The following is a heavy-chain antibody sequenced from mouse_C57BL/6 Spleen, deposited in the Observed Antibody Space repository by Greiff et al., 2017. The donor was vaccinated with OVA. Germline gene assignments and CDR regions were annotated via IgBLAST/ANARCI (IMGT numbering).Heavy chain of an antibody. Sequence: EVKLQESGPGLVKPSQSLSLTCSVTGYSITSGYYWNWIRQFPGNKLEWMGYISYDGSNNYNPSLKNRISITRDTSKNQFFLKLNSVTTEDTATYYCARDSYSSYWYFDVWGTGTTVTVSS. CDR2: ISYDGSN. D-gene: IGHD2-12*01. V-gene: IGHV3-6*01. CDR1: GYSITSGYY. CDR3: ARDSYSSYWYFDV. J-gene: IGHJ1*03.